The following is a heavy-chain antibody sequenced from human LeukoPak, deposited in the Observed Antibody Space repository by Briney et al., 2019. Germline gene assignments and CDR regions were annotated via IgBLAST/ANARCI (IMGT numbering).Heavy chain of an antibody. CDR3: AKVTVCFGCYFDF. D-gene: IGHD3-16*01. J-gene: IGHJ4*02. V-gene: IGHV3-23*01. Sequence: GGSLRLSCAASGFTFSSYAMTWVRQAPGKGLEWVSTINGAGDNTRYAETVKGRFAISRDNSKNTLYLHMSDLRAEDTAIYYCAKVTVCFGCYFDFWGQGTPVTVSS. CDR1: GFTFSSYA. CDR2: INGAGDNT.